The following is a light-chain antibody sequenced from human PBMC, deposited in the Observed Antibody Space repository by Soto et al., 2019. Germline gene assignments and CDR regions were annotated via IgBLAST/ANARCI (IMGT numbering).Light chain of an antibody. CDR1: SSDVGGYNY. Sequence: QSVLTQPASVSGSPGQSITISCTGTSSDVGGYNYVSWYQQHPGKAPKLMIYDVSNRPSGVSNRFSGSKSGNTASLTISGLQDEDEADYYCSSYRSSSVVFGGGTKLTVL. CDR3: SSYRSSSVV. J-gene: IGLJ2*01. CDR2: DVS. V-gene: IGLV2-14*01.